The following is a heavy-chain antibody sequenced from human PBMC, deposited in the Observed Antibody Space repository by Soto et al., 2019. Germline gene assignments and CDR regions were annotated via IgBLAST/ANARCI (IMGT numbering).Heavy chain of an antibody. V-gene: IGHV1-69*13. D-gene: IGHD6-13*01. CDR1: GGTFSSYA. Sequence: SVKVSCKASGGTFSSYAISWARQAPGQGLEWMGGIIPIFGTANYAQKFQGRVTITADESTSTAYMELSSLRSEDTAVYYCASMRIAAAGAYYYYGMDVWGQGTTVTVSS. CDR2: IIPIFGTA. J-gene: IGHJ6*02. CDR3: ASMRIAAAGAYYYYGMDV.